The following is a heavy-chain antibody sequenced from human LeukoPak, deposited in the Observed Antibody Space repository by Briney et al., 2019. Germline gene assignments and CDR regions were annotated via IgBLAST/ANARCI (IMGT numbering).Heavy chain of an antibody. CDR3: ARYIRISDGFSNWFDP. J-gene: IGHJ5*02. V-gene: IGHV4-39*01. Sequence: SETLSLTCTVSGGSISSSKYHWGWIRQPPGKGLEWVGSIYYTGTTYYNPSLKSRVTMSADMSKDQFSLNLSSVTAADTAVYYCARYIRISDGFSNWFDPWGQGTLVTVSS. CDR2: IYYTGTT. D-gene: IGHD5-24*01. CDR1: GGSISSSKYH.